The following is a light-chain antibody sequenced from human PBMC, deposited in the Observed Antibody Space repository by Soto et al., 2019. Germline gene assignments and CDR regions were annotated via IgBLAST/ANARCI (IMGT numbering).Light chain of an antibody. CDR2: DAS. CDR3: QQSYSTPRD. CDR1: QSIKTW. V-gene: IGKV1-39*01. Sequence: DIQMTQSPSSLSASVGDRVTITCRASQSIKTWLAWYQRKPGRAPNLLIYDASSLQSGVPSRFSGSGSGTDFILTISSLQPEDFATYYCQQSYSTPRDFGQGTRLEIK. J-gene: IGKJ5*01.